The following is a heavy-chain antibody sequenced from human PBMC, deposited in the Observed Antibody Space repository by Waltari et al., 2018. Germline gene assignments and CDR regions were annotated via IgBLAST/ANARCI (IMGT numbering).Heavy chain of an antibody. CDR2: IYHSGST. J-gene: IGHJ4*02. CDR1: GGSISSGGYS. D-gene: IGHD2-2*02. V-gene: IGHV4-30-2*01. Sequence: QLQLQESGSGLVKPSQTLSLTCAVSGGSISSGGYSWSWIRQPPGKGLEWIGYIYHSGSTYYNPSLKSRVTISVDRSKNQFSLKLSSVTAADTAVYYCARYCSSTSCYIPGAYYFDYWGQGTLVTVSS. CDR3: ARYCSSTSCYIPGAYYFDY.